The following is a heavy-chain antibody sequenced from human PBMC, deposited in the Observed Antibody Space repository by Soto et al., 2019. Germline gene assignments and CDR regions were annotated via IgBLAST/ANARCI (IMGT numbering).Heavy chain of an antibody. Sequence: SETLSLTCTVSGGSVSSYYWSWIRLPPGKGLEWIGYLYYSGSTHYNPSLKSRLTISVDTSKNQVSLKLNSVTAADTAVYFCARGRPPVISGTGPDYWGQGTMVTVSS. CDR2: LYYSGST. J-gene: IGHJ4*02. CDR3: ARGRPPVISGTGPDY. D-gene: IGHD1-26*01. V-gene: IGHV4-59*02. CDR1: GGSVSSYY.